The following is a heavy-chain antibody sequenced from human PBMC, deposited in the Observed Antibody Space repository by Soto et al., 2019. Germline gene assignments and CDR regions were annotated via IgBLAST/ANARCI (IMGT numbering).Heavy chain of an antibody. J-gene: IGHJ4*02. CDR3: ARDLAKGGRSADFDY. CDR1: GYTFTVYY. Sequence: ASVKVSCKASGYTFTVYYMHWVRQAPGQGLEWMGWMNPKSGGTMYPQKFQGRVTMTWDTSISTAYMALTRLRSDDTAVYYCARDLAKGGRSADFDYWGEGLMFTVYS. V-gene: IGHV1-2*02. D-gene: IGHD1-26*01. CDR2: MNPKSGGT.